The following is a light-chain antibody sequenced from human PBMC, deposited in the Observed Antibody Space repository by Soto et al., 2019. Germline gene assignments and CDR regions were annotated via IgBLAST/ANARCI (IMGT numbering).Light chain of an antibody. CDR3: QQRSNWPRIT. CDR1: QSLRSNF. V-gene: IGKV3D-20*02. J-gene: IGKJ5*01. Sequence: EIVMTQSPATLSVSPGERATLSCTASQSLRSNFLAWYQQKPGQAPRLLIYDASSRAAGIPDRFSGSGSGTDFTLTITRLEPEDFAVYYCQQRSNWPRITFGQGTRLEIK. CDR2: DAS.